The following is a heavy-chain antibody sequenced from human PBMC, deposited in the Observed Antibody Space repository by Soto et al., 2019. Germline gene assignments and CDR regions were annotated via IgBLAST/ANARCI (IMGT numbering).Heavy chain of an antibody. CDR3: AADTVTLYYYYYGMDV. CDR2: IYYSGTT. J-gene: IGHJ6*02. Sequence: NPSETLSLTCTVSGDSITSNSYFWAWIRQPPGKGLEWIGSIYYSGTTYHNPSLKSRVTISVDRSNNQFSLKLTSVTAADTAVYYCAADTVTLYYYYYGMDVWGQGTTVT. V-gene: IGHV4-39*01. D-gene: IGHD4-17*01. CDR1: GDSITSNSYF.